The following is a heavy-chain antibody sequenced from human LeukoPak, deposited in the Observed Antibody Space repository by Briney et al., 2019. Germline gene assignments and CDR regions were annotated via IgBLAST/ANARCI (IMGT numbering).Heavy chain of an antibody. V-gene: IGHV3-64D*06. Sequence: GGSLRLSCSASGFTFSSYAMHWVRQAPGKGLEYVSAISRNGGSTYYADSVKGRFTISRDNSKNTLYLQMSSLRAEDTAVYYCVKDLRGSEWLLLGDAFDIWGQGTMVTVSS. CDR1: GFTFSSYA. J-gene: IGHJ3*02. D-gene: IGHD3-22*01. CDR2: ISRNGGST. CDR3: VKDLRGSEWLLLGDAFDI.